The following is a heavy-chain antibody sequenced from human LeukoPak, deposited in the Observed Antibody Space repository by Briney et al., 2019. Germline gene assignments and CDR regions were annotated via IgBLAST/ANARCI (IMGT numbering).Heavy chain of an antibody. V-gene: IGHV1-18*01. CDR1: GYTFTSYG. Sequence: ASVKVSCKASGYTFTSYGISWVRQAPGQGLEWMGWISAYNGNTNYAQKLQGRGTMTTDTSTSTAYMELRSLRSDDTAVYYCARETPVFGELFGYFDYWGQGTLVTVSS. D-gene: IGHD3-10*01. CDR2: ISAYNGNT. J-gene: IGHJ4*02. CDR3: ARETPVFGELFGYFDY.